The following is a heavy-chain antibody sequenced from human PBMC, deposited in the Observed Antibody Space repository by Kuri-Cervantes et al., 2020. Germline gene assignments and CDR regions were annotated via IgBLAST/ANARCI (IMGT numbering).Heavy chain of an antibody. CDR1: GGTFSSYG. Sequence: ASVTVSCKVSGGTFSSYGISWVRQAPGQGLEWMGWISAYNGNTNYAQKLQGRVTMTTDTSTSTAYMELRSLRSDDTAVYYCARDHGDGYTLYYYYGMDVWGQGTTVTVSS. J-gene: IGHJ6*02. V-gene: IGHV1-18*01. D-gene: IGHD3-16*01. CDR2: ISAYNGNT. CDR3: ARDHGDGYTLYYYYGMDV.